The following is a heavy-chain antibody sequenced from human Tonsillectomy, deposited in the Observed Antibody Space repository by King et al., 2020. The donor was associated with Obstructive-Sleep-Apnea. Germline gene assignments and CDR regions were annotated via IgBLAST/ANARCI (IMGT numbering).Heavy chain of an antibody. CDR1: GGSISSCGYY. CDR2: IYYSGRT. J-gene: IGHJ4*02. D-gene: IGHD2-15*01. V-gene: IGHV4-31*03. Sequence: VQLQESGPGLVKPSQTLSLTCTVSGGSISSCGYYWSLIRQHPGKGLEWIGYIYYSGRTYYNPSLKSRVTISVDTSKNQFSLKLSSLTAADTAVYYCARDTGCSGGSCYGYWGQGTLVTVSS. CDR3: ARDTGCSGGSCYGY.